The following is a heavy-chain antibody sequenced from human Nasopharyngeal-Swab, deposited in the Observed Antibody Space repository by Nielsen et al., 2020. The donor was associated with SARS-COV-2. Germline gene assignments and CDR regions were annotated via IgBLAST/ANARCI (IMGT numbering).Heavy chain of an antibody. V-gene: IGHV3-23*01. D-gene: IGHD5-18*01. J-gene: IGHJ4*02. CDR3: ATGYPLSARPSFDY. CDR2: ITSSGGST. Sequence: GESLKISCAASGFTFSSYAMSWVRQTPGKGLEWVSAITSSGGSTYYADSVQDRFTISRDNSKNMLYLQMDSLRVEDTAVYYCATGYPLSARPSFDYWGQGTLVTVSS. CDR1: GFTFSSYA.